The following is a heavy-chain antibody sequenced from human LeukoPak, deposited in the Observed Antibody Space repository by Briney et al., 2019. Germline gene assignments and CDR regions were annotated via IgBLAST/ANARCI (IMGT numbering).Heavy chain of an antibody. V-gene: IGHV3-33*01. Sequence: GGSLRLSCAASGFTFSSYGMHWVRQAPGKGLEWVAVIWYDGSNKYYADSVKGRFTISRDNSKNTLYLQMNSLRAEDTAVYYCARDRQLLYSRWFDPWGQGTLVTVSS. CDR1: GFTFSSYG. CDR2: IWYDGSNK. J-gene: IGHJ5*02. D-gene: IGHD2-2*02. CDR3: ARDRQLLYSRWFDP.